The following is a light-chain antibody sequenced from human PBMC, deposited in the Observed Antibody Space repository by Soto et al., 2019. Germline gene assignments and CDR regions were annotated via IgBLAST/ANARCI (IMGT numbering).Light chain of an antibody. CDR2: GAF. CDR3: QQTFKTPLT. J-gene: IGKJ4*01. Sequence: DIQMTQSPSALSASVGARVPITCRASQSISGYLTWFQQKPGKAPKLLIHGAFRLRSGVPSRFSGSGSGTDFTLTISSLQPEDFATYYCQQTFKTPLTFGGGTKVDIK. V-gene: IGKV1-39*01. CDR1: QSISGY.